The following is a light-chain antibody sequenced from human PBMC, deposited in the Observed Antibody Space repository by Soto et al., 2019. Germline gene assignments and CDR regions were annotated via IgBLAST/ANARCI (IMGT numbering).Light chain of an antibody. CDR2: GNS. CDR1: SSNIGAGYD. CDR3: QSYDSSLVVV. J-gene: IGLJ2*01. Sequence: QSVLTQPPSVSGAPGQRVTISCTGSSSNIGAGYDVHWYQQLPGTAPKLLIYGNSNRPSGVPDRFSGSKSGTSASLAITGLQAEDEADYYCQSYDSSLVVVFGGGTKATVL. V-gene: IGLV1-40*01.